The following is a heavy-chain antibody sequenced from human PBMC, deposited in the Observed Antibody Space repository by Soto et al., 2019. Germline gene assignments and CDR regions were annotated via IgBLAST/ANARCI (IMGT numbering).Heavy chain of an antibody. V-gene: IGHV1-18*04. Sequence: QDHLVQSGPEVKKPGASVKVSCKASGYIFTNYGINWVRQAPGQGLEWMGWISAYNGNTNFAQTVQGRLTMTTDTSTATSYMELRSLTYDDTAVYFCARSSARGSHGPDDNGMVVWGLGTTVTVSS. D-gene: IGHD6-13*01. CDR1: GYIFTNYG. CDR2: ISAYNGNT. J-gene: IGHJ6*02. CDR3: ARSSARGSHGPDDNGMVV.